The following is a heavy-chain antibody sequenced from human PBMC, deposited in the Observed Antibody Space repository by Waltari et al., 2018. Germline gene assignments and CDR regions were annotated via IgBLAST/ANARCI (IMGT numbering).Heavy chain of an antibody. V-gene: IGHV4-4*02. Sequence: QLQLQQSGPGLVKPSEFLSPTCTVPGDSMSSSYWWSWVRQSPKKGLEWIGQINRSGRTNYHPAFESRVIVSIDSSNNQFSLKLLSATAADTAVYYCARDRGRGIYLDTWGQGTLVTVSP. CDR3: ARDRGRGIYLDT. CDR2: INRSGRT. CDR1: GDSMSSSYW. J-gene: IGHJ4*02. D-gene: IGHD2-15*01.